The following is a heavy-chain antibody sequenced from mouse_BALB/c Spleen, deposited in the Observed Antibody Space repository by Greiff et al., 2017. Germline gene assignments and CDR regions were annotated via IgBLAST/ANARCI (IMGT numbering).Heavy chain of an antibody. J-gene: IGHJ4*01. CDR3: ARSYYGKRYAMDY. D-gene: IGHD2-10*01. CDR2: ISSGSSTI. CDR1: GFTFSSFG. Sequence: EVHLVESGGGLVQPGGSRKLSCAASGFTFSSFGMHWVRQAPEKGLEWVAYISSGSSTIYYADTVKGRFTISRDNPKNTLFLQMTSLRSEDTAMYYCARSYYGKRYAMDYWGQGTSVTVSS. V-gene: IGHV5-17*02.